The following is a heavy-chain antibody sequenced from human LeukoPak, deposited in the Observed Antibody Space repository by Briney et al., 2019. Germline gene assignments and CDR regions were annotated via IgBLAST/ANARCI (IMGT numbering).Heavy chain of an antibody. D-gene: IGHD2-2*01. CDR2: IYYSGST. Sequence: SETLSLTCTVSGGSVSSGSCFWSWIRQPPGKGLEWIGYIYYSGSTNYNPSLKSRVTMSVDTSKNQFSLKLSSMTAADTAVYYCARDVPSSLGMGVWGQGTTVTVSS. J-gene: IGHJ6*02. CDR1: GGSVSSGSCF. V-gene: IGHV4-61*01. CDR3: ARDVPSSLGMGV.